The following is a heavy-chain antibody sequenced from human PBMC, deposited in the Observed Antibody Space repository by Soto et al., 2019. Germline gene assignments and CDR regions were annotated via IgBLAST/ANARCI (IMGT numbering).Heavy chain of an antibody. CDR2: IKSKTDGGTT. CDR1: GFTFSNAW. J-gene: IGHJ5*02. CDR3: TTDYYDSSGYYHDWFDP. V-gene: IGHV3-15*07. D-gene: IGHD3-22*01. Sequence: GGSLRLSCAASGFTFSNAWMNWVRQAPGKGLEWVGRIKSKTDGGTTDYAAPVKGRFTISRDDSKNTLYLQMNSLKTEDTAVYYCTTDYYDSSGYYHDWFDPWGQGTLVTVSS.